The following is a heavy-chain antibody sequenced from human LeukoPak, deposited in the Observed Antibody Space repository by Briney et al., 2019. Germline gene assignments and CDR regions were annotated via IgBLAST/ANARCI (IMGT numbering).Heavy chain of an antibody. CDR3: AEPEGGYYDIRPD. V-gene: IGHV3-23*01. Sequence: GGSLRLSCAASGFTFSSYAMSWVRQAPGKGLEWVSAISGSGGSTYYADSVKGRFTISRDNSKNTLYLQMNSLRAEDTAVYYCAEPEGGYYDIRPDWGQGALVTVSS. CDR1: GFTFSSYA. J-gene: IGHJ4*02. D-gene: IGHD3-22*01. CDR2: ISGSGGST.